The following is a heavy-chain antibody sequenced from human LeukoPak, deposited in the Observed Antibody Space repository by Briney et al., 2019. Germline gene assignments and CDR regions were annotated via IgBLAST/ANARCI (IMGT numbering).Heavy chain of an antibody. CDR3: ARDRGYSTFDY. CDR1: GFTLINYA. D-gene: IGHD4-23*01. V-gene: IGHV3-7*01. Sequence: GGSPRLSRAPSGFTLINYAMSWVRQAPGMGLGWVANIKEDGSEIYYVDSVKGRFTISRDNAKNSLYLQMNSLRVDDTAVYYCARDRGYSTFDYWGQGTLVTASS. J-gene: IGHJ4*02. CDR2: IKEDGSEI.